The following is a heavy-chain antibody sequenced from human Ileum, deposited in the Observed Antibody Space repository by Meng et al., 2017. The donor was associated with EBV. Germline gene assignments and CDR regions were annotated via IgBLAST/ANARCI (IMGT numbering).Heavy chain of an antibody. V-gene: IGHV4-4*02. J-gene: IGHJ4*02. D-gene: IGHD6-19*01. Sequence: HVPLQGQGPGLVRPSGNLSFTCAVSGGSISSSNWWSWVRQPPGKGLEWIGEIYHSGSTNYNPSLKSRVTISVDKSKNQFSLNLSSVTAADTAVYYCARVGQWLPIDYWGQGTLVTVSS. CDR3: ARVGQWLPIDY. CDR2: IYHSGST. CDR1: GGSISSSNW.